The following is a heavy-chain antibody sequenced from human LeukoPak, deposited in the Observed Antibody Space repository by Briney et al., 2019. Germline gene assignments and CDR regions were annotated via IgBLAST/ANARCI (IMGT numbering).Heavy chain of an antibody. V-gene: IGHV3-30*18. Sequence: GRSLRLSCAASGFTLSSYGMHWVRQAPGKGLEWVAVISYDGSNKYYADSVKGRFTISRDSSKNTLYLQMNSLRAEDTAVYYCAKEGGFGTTFDYWGQGTLVTVSS. CDR1: GFTLSSYG. CDR2: ISYDGSNK. D-gene: IGHD3-16*01. J-gene: IGHJ4*02. CDR3: AKEGGFGTTFDY.